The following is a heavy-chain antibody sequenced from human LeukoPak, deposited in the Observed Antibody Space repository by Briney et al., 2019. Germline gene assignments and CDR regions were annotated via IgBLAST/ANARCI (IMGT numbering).Heavy chain of an antibody. V-gene: IGHV4-34*01. Sequence: PSETLSLTCAVYGGSFSGYYWSWIRQPPGKGLEWIGEINHSGSTNYNPSLKSRVTISVDTSNNQFSLKLSSVTAADTAVYYCARERVGAMIFDYWGQGTLVTVSS. CDR3: ARERVGAMIFDY. CDR2: INHSGST. CDR1: GGSFSGYY. D-gene: IGHD1-26*01. J-gene: IGHJ4*02.